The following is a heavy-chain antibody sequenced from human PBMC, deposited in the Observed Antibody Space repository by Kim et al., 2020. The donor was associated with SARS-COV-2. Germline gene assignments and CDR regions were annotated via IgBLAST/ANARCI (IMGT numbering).Heavy chain of an antibody. Sequence: SETLSLTCAVYGGSFSGYYWSWIRQPPGKGLEWIGEINHSGSTNYNPSLKSRVTISVDTSKNQFSLKLSSVTAADTAVYYCARGGVTYYYDSSGYYPTKPFDYWGQGTLVTVSS. CDR3: ARGGVTYYYDSSGYYPTKPFDY. V-gene: IGHV4-34*01. J-gene: IGHJ4*02. CDR1: GGSFSGYY. CDR2: INHSGST. D-gene: IGHD3-22*01.